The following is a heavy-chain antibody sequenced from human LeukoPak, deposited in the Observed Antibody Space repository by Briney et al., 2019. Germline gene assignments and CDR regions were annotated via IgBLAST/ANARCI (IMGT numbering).Heavy chain of an antibody. CDR2: MNPKSGNT. Sequence: ASVRVSCKASGYTFSNYDINWVRQATGQGLEWMGWMNPKSGNTGYAQKFQGRVTMTRDTSISTAYMELSSLTPDDTAVYYCARGTRDYDESIRYNWFDPWGQGTLVTVSS. D-gene: IGHD4-17*01. CDR1: GYTFSNYD. CDR3: ARGTRDYDESIRYNWFDP. J-gene: IGHJ5*02. V-gene: IGHV1-8*01.